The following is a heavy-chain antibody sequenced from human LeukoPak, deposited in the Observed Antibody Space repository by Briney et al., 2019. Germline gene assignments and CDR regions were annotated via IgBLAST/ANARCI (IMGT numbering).Heavy chain of an antibody. D-gene: IGHD3-10*01. J-gene: IGHJ4*02. V-gene: IGHV3-23*01. CDR1: GYTFSSYA. Sequence: GGSLTLSCAVSGYTFSSYAMSWVRQAPGKGLEWVSAISGSGGSTYYADSVKGRFTISRDNSKNTLYLQMNSLRAEDTAVYYCAKRALLGFGELYYFDYWGQGTLVTVSS. CDR3: AKRALLGFGELYYFDY. CDR2: ISGSGGST.